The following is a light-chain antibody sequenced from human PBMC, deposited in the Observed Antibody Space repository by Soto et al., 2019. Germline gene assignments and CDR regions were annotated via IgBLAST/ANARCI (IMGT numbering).Light chain of an antibody. CDR1: SSDVGGYNY. CDR2: DVS. Sequence: QSALTQPASVSGSPGESITISCTGTSSDVGGYNYLSWYQQHPGKAPKLMIYDVSNRPSGVSNRFSGSKSGNTASLTISGLQAEDEADYYCSSYTSSILFGGGTKLTVL. J-gene: IGLJ2*01. CDR3: SSYTSSIL. V-gene: IGLV2-14*01.